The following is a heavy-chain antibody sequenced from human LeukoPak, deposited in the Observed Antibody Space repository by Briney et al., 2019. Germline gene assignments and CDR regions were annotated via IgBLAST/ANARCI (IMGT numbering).Heavy chain of an antibody. CDR2: INWNGGST. V-gene: IGHV3-20*04. CDR3: ARVDITMVRGVPESGP. CDR1: GFTFDDYG. D-gene: IGHD3-10*01. J-gene: IGHJ5*02. Sequence: GGSLRLSCAASGFTFDDYGMSWVRQAPGKGLEWVSGINWNGGSTGYADSVKGRFTISRDNAKNSLYLQMNSLRAEDKAVYYCARVDITMVRGVPESGPWGQGTLVTVSS.